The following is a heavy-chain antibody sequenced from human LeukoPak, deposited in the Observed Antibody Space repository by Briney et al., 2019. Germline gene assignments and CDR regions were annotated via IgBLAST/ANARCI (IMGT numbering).Heavy chain of an antibody. CDR2: STHSGST. CDR3: ARGRTGAAALDF. D-gene: IGHD6-25*01. Sequence: SETLSLTCAVYGGSFSGHYWTWIRQSPGKGLEWIGESTHSGSTNYNPSLKSRLTISVDTFKNQFSLKLTSVSAADTAVYHCARGRTGAAALDFWGPGTLVTVSS. J-gene: IGHJ4*02. V-gene: IGHV4-34*01. CDR1: GGSFSGHY.